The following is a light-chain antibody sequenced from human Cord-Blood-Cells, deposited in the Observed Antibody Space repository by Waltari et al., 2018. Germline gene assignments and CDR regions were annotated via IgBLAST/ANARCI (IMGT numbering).Light chain of an antibody. CDR1: SSDVGGYNY. J-gene: IGLJ3*02. CDR2: EVS. V-gene: IGLV2-8*01. CDR3: SSYAGSNWV. Sequence: QSALTQPPSASGSPGQSVTISCTGTSSDVGGYNYVSWYQQHPGKAPKLMIYEVSKRPSGVPDRVSGAKSGNTASLTVSGLQAEDEADYYCSSYAGSNWVFGGGTKLTVL.